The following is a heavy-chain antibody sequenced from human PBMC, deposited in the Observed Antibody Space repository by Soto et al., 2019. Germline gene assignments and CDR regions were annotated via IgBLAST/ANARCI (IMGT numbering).Heavy chain of an antibody. Sequence: QVQLVQSGAEVKKPGSSVKVSCKASGGTFSSYAISWVRQAPGQGLEWMGGIIPIFGTANYAQKFQGRVTITADESTSTAYMERSSLRSEDTAVYYCATQGVDYGDPNWFDPWGQGTLVTVSS. CDR2: IIPIFGTA. D-gene: IGHD4-17*01. CDR3: ATQGVDYGDPNWFDP. CDR1: GGTFSSYA. V-gene: IGHV1-69*01. J-gene: IGHJ5*02.